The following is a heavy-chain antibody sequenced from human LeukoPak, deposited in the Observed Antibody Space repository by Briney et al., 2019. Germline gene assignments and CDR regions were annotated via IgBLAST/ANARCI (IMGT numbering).Heavy chain of an antibody. CDR1: GYTFTSYY. CDR3: ARELAAESGSYSPTPDY. D-gene: IGHD1-26*01. V-gene: IGHV1-46*01. CDR2: INPSGGST. Sequence: ASVKVSCKASGYTFTSYYMHWVRQAPGQGLEWMGIINPSGGSTSYAQKFQGRVAMTRGTSTSTVYMELSSLRSEDTAVYYCARELAAESGSYSPTPDYWGQGTLVTVSS. J-gene: IGHJ4*02.